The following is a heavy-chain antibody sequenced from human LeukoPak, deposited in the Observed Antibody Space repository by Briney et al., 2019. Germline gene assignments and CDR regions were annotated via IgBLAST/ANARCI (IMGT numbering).Heavy chain of an antibody. CDR1: GFTFDNYA. CDR3: AKVAIVGATSDAFDI. D-gene: IGHD1-26*01. CDR2: ISWNSGSI. J-gene: IGHJ3*02. Sequence: GGSLRLSCAASGFTFDNYAMHWVRQAPGKGLEWVSAISWNSGSIDYADSVNGRFTVSRDNAKNSLYLQMNRLRAEDTAVYYCAKVAIVGATSDAFDIWGQGTMVTVSS. V-gene: IGHV3-9*01.